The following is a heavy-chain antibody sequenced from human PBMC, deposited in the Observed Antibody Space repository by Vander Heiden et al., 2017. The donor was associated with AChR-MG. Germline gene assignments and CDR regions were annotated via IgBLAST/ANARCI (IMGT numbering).Heavy chain of an antibody. V-gene: IGHV4-39*01. CDR3: VSQKTSVVTQAYFDS. CDR1: GDSISSKSFY. J-gene: IGHJ4*02. D-gene: IGHD2-21*02. Sequence: QVHLQESGPGLVRPSETLSLTCSVSGDSISSKSFYWGWIRQSPGKGLEWIGSVYYNGRAYYSPSLKSRVSISIDTSKSQFSLRLTSVTATDTGFYFCVSQKTSVVTQAYFDSWGQGTLVTVSS. CDR2: VYYNGRA.